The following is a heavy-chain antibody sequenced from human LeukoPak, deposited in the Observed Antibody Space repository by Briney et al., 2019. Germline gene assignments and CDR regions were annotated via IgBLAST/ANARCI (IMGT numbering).Heavy chain of an antibody. CDR3: ARVKYDSSGNDAFDI. J-gene: IGHJ3*02. V-gene: IGHV4-34*01. D-gene: IGHD3-22*01. CDR2: INHSGST. CDR1: GGSFSGYY. Sequence: SETLSLTCAVYGGSFSGYYWSWIRQPPGKGLEWIGEINHSGSTNYNPSLKSRVTISVDTSKTQFSLKLSSVTAADTAVYYCARVKYDSSGNDAFDIWGQGTMVTVSS.